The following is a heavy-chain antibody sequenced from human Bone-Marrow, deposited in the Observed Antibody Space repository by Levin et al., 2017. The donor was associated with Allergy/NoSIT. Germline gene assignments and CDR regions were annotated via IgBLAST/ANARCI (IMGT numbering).Heavy chain of an antibody. V-gene: IGHV3-23*01. D-gene: IGHD3-16*01. CDR3: AKGRDYPDP. J-gene: IGHJ5*02. CDR1: GFAFSIYD. CDR2: IRDSGYGT. Sequence: LSLTCAASGFAFSIYDMTWVRQTPGKGLEWVSAIRDSGYGTYYADSVRGRFTISRDNSDNTLYLQMNSLRAEDTAVYYCAKGRDYPDPWGQGTLVTVSS.